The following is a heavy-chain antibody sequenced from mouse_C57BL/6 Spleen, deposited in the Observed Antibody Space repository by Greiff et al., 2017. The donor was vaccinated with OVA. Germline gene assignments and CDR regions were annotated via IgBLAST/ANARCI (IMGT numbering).Heavy chain of an antibody. CDR2: IDPSDSYT. Sequence: VQLQQPGAELVRPGTSVKLSCKASGYTFTSYWMHWVKQRPGQGLEWIGVIDPSDSYTNYNQKFKGKATLTVDTSSSTAYMQLSSLTSEDSAVYYCARGGTTVVTYFDYWGQGTTLTVSS. V-gene: IGHV1-59*01. D-gene: IGHD1-1*01. CDR3: ARGGTTVVTYFDY. CDR1: GYTFTSYW. J-gene: IGHJ2*01.